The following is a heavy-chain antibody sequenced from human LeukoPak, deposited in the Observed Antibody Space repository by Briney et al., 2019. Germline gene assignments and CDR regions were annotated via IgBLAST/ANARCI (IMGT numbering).Heavy chain of an antibody. V-gene: IGHV4-39*07. CDR1: GGSISSSSYY. Sequence: PSETLSLTCTVSGGSISSSSYYWGWIRQPPGKGLEWIGSIYYSGSTYYNPSLKSRVTISVDTSKNQFSLKLSSVTAADTAVYYCASLYGSGTMVDYWGQGTLVTVSS. J-gene: IGHJ4*02. CDR2: IYYSGST. CDR3: ASLYGSGTMVDY. D-gene: IGHD3-10*01.